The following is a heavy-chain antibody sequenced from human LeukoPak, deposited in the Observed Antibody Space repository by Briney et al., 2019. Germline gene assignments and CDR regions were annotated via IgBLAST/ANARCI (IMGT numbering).Heavy chain of an antibody. V-gene: IGHV3-7*03. CDR3: ATRSRGYSYGGFDY. CDR1: GFTFSSYW. Sequence: GGSLRLSCAASGFTFSSYWMSWVRQAPGKGLEWVANIKQDGSEKYYVDSVKGRFTISRDNAKNSLFLQMNSLRAEDTALYYCATRSRGYSYGGFDYWGQGTLVTVSS. J-gene: IGHJ4*02. CDR2: IKQDGSEK. D-gene: IGHD5-18*01.